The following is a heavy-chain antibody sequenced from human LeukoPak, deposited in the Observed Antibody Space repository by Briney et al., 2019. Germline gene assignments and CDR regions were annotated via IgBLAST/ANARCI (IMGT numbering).Heavy chain of an antibody. Sequence: SETLSLTCTVSGDSISSSNSYRGWIRQPPGKGLEWIGSLYYSGSSYYNPSLKSRVTISADTSKNQFSLKLTSVTAADTAVYYCARCHSNGWTFEAWGQGTLVTVSS. J-gene: IGHJ5*02. CDR1: GDSISSSNSY. CDR3: ARCHSNGWTFEA. V-gene: IGHV4-39*01. CDR2: LYYSGSS. D-gene: IGHD6-19*01.